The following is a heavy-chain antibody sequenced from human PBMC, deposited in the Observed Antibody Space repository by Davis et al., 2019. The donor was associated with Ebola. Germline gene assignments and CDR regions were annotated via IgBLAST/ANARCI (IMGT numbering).Heavy chain of an antibody. Sequence: ASVKVSCKAFGGTFSNYAISWVRQAPGQGLEWMGWINPDSGDTKYAQKFQGRVTMTRDTSISTAYMELSRLRSDDTAVYYCARWTTYGSGSYYSFVFDYWGQGTLVTVSS. V-gene: IGHV1-2*02. CDR3: ARWTTYGSGSYYSFVFDY. CDR1: GGTFSNYA. CDR2: INPDSGDT. J-gene: IGHJ4*02. D-gene: IGHD3-10*01.